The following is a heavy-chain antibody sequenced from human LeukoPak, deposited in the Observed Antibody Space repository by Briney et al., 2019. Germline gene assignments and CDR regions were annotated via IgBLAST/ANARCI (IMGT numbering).Heavy chain of an antibody. Sequence: SVKVSCKASGGTFSSYAISWVRQAPGQGLKWMGGIIPIFGTANYAQKFQGRVTITADESTSTAYMELSSLRSEDTAVYYCARSSVYSSSWYAYYFDYWGQGTLVTVSS. J-gene: IGHJ4*02. CDR3: ARSSVYSSSWYAYYFDY. CDR1: GGTFSSYA. D-gene: IGHD6-13*01. V-gene: IGHV1-69*13. CDR2: IIPIFGTA.